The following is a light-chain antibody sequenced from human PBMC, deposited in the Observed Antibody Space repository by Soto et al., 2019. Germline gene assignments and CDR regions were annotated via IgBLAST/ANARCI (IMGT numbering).Light chain of an antibody. Sequence: QSVLTQPPSVSGAPGQRVTISCTGSSSNIGAGYDVHWYQQLPGTAPKVVIYGNSNRPSGVPDRFSGSKSGPSASLAITGLQAEDEADYYCQSYDTSLSGSVFGGGTKVTVL. J-gene: IGLJ2*01. V-gene: IGLV1-40*01. CDR3: QSYDTSLSGSV. CDR1: SSNIGAGYD. CDR2: GNS.